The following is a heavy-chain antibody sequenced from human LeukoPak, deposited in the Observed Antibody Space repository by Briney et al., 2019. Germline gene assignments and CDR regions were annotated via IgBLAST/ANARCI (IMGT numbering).Heavy chain of an antibody. CDR2: IQYDGSHE. CDR1: GLTFSTSD. Sequence: GGSLRLSCAASGLTFSTSDMHWVRQAPGKGLEWVSFIQYDGSHENYSDSAKGRFTISRDISRNTLYLQMYSLTPDDTAVYYCAKDLFFWGQGTVVTVSS. V-gene: IGHV3-30*02. D-gene: IGHD3-9*01. J-gene: IGHJ3*01. CDR3: AKDLFF.